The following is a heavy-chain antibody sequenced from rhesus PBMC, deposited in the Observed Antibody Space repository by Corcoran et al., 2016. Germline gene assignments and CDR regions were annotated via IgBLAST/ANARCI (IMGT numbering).Heavy chain of an antibody. CDR3: TSLYCSGGVCYGDY. V-gene: IGHV3S16*01. J-gene: IGHJ4*01. Sequence: EVQLVESGGGLVKPGGSLRLSCAASGFTFSSSGMRWVRQAPGKGLEWVSSISSASSYIYYADSVRGRFTISRDNAKNSLSLQMNSLRAEDTAVYYCTSLYCSGGVCYGDYWGQGVLVTVSS. CDR2: ISSASSYI. CDR1: GFTFSSSG. D-gene: IGHD2-8*01.